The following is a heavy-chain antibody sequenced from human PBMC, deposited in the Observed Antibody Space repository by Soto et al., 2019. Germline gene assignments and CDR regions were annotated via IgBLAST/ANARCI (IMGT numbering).Heavy chain of an antibody. D-gene: IGHD3-22*01. CDR1: GGSFSGYF. CDR2: INHSGRT. J-gene: IGHJ3*02. V-gene: IGHV4-34*01. Sequence: SETLSLTCVVYGGSFSGYFWSWIRQSPGRGLEWIGEINHSGRTNYNPSLKSRVSISVDTSNNQFSLKMSSVTAADTAMYYCARGYYDSSGYYLTPQGAFDIWGQGTMVTVSS. CDR3: ARGYYDSSGYYLTPQGAFDI.